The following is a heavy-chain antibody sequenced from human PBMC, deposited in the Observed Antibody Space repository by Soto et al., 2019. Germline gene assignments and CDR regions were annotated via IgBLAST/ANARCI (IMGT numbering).Heavy chain of an antibody. D-gene: IGHD3-22*01. J-gene: IGHJ4*02. CDR1: GFTFSSYS. Sequence: GGSLRLSCAASGFTFSSYSMNWVRQAPGKGLEWVSYISSSSSTIYYADSVKGRFTISRDKAKNSLYLQMNSLRDEDTAVYYCAREVYYDSSGPFFDYWGQGTLVTVSS. CDR2: ISSSSSTI. V-gene: IGHV3-48*02. CDR3: AREVYYDSSGPFFDY.